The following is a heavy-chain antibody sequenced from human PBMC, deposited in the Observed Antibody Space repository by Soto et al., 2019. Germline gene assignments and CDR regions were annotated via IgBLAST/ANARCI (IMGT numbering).Heavy chain of an antibody. J-gene: IGHJ2*01. CDR2: ISESRRHT. CDR3: AKSDGCGGGACYTGTYYYFDF. Sequence: DVQLLESGGGLVQPGGSLRLSCAASGFTSSTYALNWVRQAPGKGLEWLSTISESRRHTYYADSVKGRFTIYRDKSKNTLALLMNSLRGDDTAVYYCAKSDGCGGGACYTGTYYYFDFWGRGTLVTVSS. V-gene: IGHV3-23*01. D-gene: IGHD2-21*02. CDR1: GFTSSTYA.